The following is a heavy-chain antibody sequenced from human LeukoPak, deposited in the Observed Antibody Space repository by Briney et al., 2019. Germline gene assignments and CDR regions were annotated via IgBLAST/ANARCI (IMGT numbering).Heavy chain of an antibody. V-gene: IGHV3-23*01. J-gene: IGHJ6*03. CDR3: AKSSTFYYYYSMGV. Sequence: GGSLRLSCAASGFTFSSYAMSWVRQAPGKGLEWVSAISGSGGSTYYADPVKGGFTISRDNSKNTLYLQMNSLRAEDTAVYYCAKSSTFYYYYSMGVWGKGTTVTVSS. CDR1: GFTFSSYA. CDR2: ISGSGGST.